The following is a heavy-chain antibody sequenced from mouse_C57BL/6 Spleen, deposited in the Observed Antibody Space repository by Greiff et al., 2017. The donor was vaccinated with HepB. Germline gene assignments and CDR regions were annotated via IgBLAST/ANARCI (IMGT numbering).Heavy chain of an antibody. Sequence: EVQLVESGGGLVKPGGSLKLSCAASGFTFSDYGMHWVRQAPEKGLEWVAYISSGSSTIYYADTVKGRFTICSDNAKKTLFLQMTSLRSEDTAMYYCAREDYYGSRRTWFAYWGQGTLVTVSA. CDR3: AREDYYGSRRTWFAY. D-gene: IGHD1-1*01. J-gene: IGHJ3*01. CDR2: ISSGSSTI. CDR1: GFTFSDYG. V-gene: IGHV5-17*01.